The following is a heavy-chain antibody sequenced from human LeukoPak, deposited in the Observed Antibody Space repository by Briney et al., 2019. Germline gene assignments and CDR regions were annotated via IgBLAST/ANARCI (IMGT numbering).Heavy chain of an antibody. CDR3: AKDIQLSA. J-gene: IGHJ3*01. CDR1: GFNFNDAA. V-gene: IGHV3-23*01. Sequence: GGALRLSCAASGFNFNDAAMTWVRQAPGKGLEWVSLIASSGRITYSTDSVRGRFTISRDNSKKTLSLQMNSLRVEDTAIYYCAKDIQLSAWGLGTMVTV. CDR2: IASSGRIT. D-gene: IGHD5-24*01.